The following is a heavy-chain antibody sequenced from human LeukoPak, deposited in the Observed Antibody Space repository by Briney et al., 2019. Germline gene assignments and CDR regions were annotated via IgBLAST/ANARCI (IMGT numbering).Heavy chain of an antibody. V-gene: IGHV3-23*01. CDR3: AKLYYDYVWGSYRYYFFDS. CDR1: GLSFSSYA. CDR2: ISGNSGKT. D-gene: IGHD3-16*02. Sequence: GGSLRLSCEGSGLSFSSYAMSWVRQAPGKGLEWVSGISGNSGKTYYADSVKGRLTISRDNSKNTLYLQMNSLRVDDTAAYYCAKLYYDYVWGSYRYYFFDSWGQGTLVTVSS. J-gene: IGHJ4*02.